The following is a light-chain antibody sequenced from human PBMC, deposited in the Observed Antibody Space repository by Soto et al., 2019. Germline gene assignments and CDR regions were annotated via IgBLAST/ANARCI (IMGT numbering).Light chain of an antibody. V-gene: IGKV1-39*01. J-gene: IGKJ1*01. CDR1: QDISDS. Sequence: DIQMTQSPSSLSASVGDRVTVTCRAGQDISDSLNWYQQKPGKAPRLLIFSTTTLRSGVPSRFNGSGSGTDFTLTINSLLPEDFATYYCQQSYNLPRTFGQGTKVDIK. CDR3: QQSYNLPRT. CDR2: STT.